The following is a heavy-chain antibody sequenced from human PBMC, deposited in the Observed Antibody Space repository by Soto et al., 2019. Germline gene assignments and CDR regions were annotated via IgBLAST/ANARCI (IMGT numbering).Heavy chain of an antibody. Sequence: QVQLVQSGAEVKKHGASVKVSCKASGYTFTSYDINWVRQATGQGFEYLGWMNPNSGNTGYVKKFQGRVTVTGDTSMSAAYRELSSLRSEGTAVYSCARGINYGDYPRWFDPWGPGTLVTVSS. CDR3: ARGINYGDYPRWFDP. J-gene: IGHJ5*02. D-gene: IGHD4-17*01. V-gene: IGHV1-8*01. CDR2: MNPNSGNT. CDR1: GYTFTSYD.